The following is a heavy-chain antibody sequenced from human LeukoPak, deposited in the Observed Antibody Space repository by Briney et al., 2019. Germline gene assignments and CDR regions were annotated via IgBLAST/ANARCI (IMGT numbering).Heavy chain of an antibody. J-gene: IGHJ4*02. CDR3: VKGDIVVITAVWGD. CDR1: VHNYRELA. CDR2: IPGSGEMT. V-gene: IGHV3-23*01. D-gene: IGHD2-21*02. Sequence: PGRSLGLSCAVSVHNYRELAMIGARDAPGKGLEGGSGIPGSGEMTYYAVSVRGRFRISRDNYGDTLYLQMESRSAEYAGVYFCVKGDIVVITAVWGDWGQGIPVTVSS.